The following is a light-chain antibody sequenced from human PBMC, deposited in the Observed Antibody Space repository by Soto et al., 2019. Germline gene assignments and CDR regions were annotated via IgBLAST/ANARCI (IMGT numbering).Light chain of an antibody. V-gene: IGKV3-15*01. CDR2: DAS. CDR3: QHYYNWPPGGT. J-gene: IGKJ1*01. Sequence: EIVMTQSPATLSVSPGGEATLSCRASQSVRRNLAWYQQKPGQAPSLLIFDASTRATGVPARFSGSGSGTEFPLTISSLQSEDFAVYYCQHYYNWPPGGTFGQGTKVEI. CDR1: QSVRRN.